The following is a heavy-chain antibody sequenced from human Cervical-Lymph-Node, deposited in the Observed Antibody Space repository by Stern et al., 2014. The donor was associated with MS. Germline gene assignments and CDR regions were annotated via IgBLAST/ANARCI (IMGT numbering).Heavy chain of an antibody. Sequence: QVQLVESGGGLVKPGGSLRLSCAASGFSLSDYHMSWIRQAPGKGLEWISYITNAAGITYYADSVKGRFTISKDNARNSLYLQLNSLRAGDTAVYYCVREGNYHNFDSWGQGTQVTVSS. CDR1: GFSLSDYH. CDR3: VREGNYHNFDS. CDR2: ITNAAGIT. D-gene: IGHD1-7*01. J-gene: IGHJ4*02. V-gene: IGHV3-11*01.